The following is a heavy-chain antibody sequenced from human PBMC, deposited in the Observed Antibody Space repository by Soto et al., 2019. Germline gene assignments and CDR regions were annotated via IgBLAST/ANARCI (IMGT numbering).Heavy chain of an antibody. CDR2: INPSGGTT. J-gene: IGHJ4*02. D-gene: IGHD2-2*01. Sequence: ASVKVSCKASGYTFTSYDINCVRQATGQGLEWMGIINPSGGTTTYAQKFQGRVTMTRDTSTSTVYMELSSLRSEDTAVYYCARGPATAPDAYWGLGTLVTVSS. CDR1: GYTFTSYD. V-gene: IGHV1-46*01. CDR3: ARGPATAPDAY.